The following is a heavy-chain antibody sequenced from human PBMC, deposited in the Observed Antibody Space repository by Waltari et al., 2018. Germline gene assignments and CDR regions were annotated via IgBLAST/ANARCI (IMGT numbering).Heavy chain of an antibody. CDR1: GGSISSSSYY. CDR2: IYYSGST. Sequence: QLQLQESGPGLVKPSETLSLTCTVSGGSISSSSYYWGWIRQPPGKGLEWLVGIYYSGSTYSNPSLKSRVTISVDTSKNQFSLKLSSVTAADTAVYYCARHATGYSSSWYFNDAFDIWGQGTMVTVSS. CDR3: ARHATGYSSSWYFNDAFDI. D-gene: IGHD6-13*01. V-gene: IGHV4-39*07. J-gene: IGHJ3*02.